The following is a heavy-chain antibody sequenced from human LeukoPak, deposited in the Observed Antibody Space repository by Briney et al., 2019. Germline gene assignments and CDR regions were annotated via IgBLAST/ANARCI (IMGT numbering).Heavy chain of an antibody. CDR3: ARGGFTFGY. CDR1: GLSVSSNY. Sequence: GGSLRLSCVASGLSVSSNYMSWVRQAPGEGLEWVSVIYRDGSSYYAESVKGRFTISRDNSKNTLYIQMNSLRAEDTAVYYCARGGFTFGYWGQGNLVTVSS. J-gene: IGHJ4*02. V-gene: IGHV3-66*01. D-gene: IGHD3-16*01. CDR2: IYRDGSS.